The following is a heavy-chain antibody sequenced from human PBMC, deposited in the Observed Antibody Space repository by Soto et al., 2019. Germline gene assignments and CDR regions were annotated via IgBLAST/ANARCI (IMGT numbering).Heavy chain of an antibody. V-gene: IGHV4-30-2*05. D-gene: IGHD3-22*01. CDR1: GGSISSGGYS. J-gene: IGHJ4*02. CDR3: ARGRYYDSSGYYGY. Sequence: PSETLSLTCTVSGGSISSGGYSWSWIRQPPGKGLEWIGYMYHSGSTYYNPSLKSRVTISVDTSKNQFSLKLSSVAAADTAVYYCARGRYYDSSGYYGYWGQGTLVTVSS. CDR2: MYHSGST.